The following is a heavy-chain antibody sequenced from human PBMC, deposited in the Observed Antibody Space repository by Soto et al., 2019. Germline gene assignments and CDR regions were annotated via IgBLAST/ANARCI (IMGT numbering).Heavy chain of an antibody. CDR3: ARTASGGWYTAFDI. CDR2: IYYSGST. J-gene: IGHJ3*02. Sequence: PSETLSLTCTVSGGSISSGGYYWSWIRQHPGKGLEWIGYIYYSGSTYYNPSLKSRVTISVDTSKNQFSLKASDTAMYYCARTASGGWYTAFDIWGQGTLVTVSS. CDR1: GGSISSGGYY. D-gene: IGHD6-19*01. V-gene: IGHV4-31*03.